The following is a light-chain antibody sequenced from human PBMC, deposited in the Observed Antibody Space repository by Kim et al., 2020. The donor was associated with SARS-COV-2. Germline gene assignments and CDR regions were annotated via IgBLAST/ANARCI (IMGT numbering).Light chain of an antibody. CDR1: QSVSNN. J-gene: IGKJ1*01. Sequence: SVSPGERAPLFCRASQSVSNNLAWYQQKPGQAPRLLIYGASTRATGIPARFSGSGSGTEFTLTISSLQSEDFAVYCCQQYSNSWTFGQGTKVDIK. CDR2: GAS. CDR3: QQYSNSWT. V-gene: IGKV3-15*01.